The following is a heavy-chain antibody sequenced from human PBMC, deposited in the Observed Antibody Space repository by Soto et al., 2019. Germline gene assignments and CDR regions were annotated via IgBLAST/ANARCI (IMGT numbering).Heavy chain of an antibody. Sequence: QVQLVQSGAEVKKPGASVKVSCKASGYTFTSYGISWVRQAPGQGLEWMGLISAYIGNTNYAQKLQGRVTMTTDTSTSTAYMELRSLRSDDTAVYYCARDQAIGIVVVPAAMVWFDPWGQGTLVTVSS. V-gene: IGHV1-18*01. CDR1: GYTFTSYG. CDR3: ARDQAIGIVVVPAAMVWFDP. CDR2: ISAYIGNT. D-gene: IGHD2-2*01. J-gene: IGHJ5*02.